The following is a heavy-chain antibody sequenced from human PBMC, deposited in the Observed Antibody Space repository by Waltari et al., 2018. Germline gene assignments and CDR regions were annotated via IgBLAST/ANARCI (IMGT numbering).Heavy chain of an antibody. Sequence: EVQLVESGGGLVQPGGSLRLSCAASGFTFSSYWMSWVRQAPGKGLEWVANIKQDGSENYYVDSVKGRFTISRDNAKNSLYLQMNSLRAEDTAVYYCARDRSSGWYPYYFDYWGQGTLVTVSS. CDR1: GFTFSSYW. CDR2: IKQDGSEN. CDR3: ARDRSSGWYPYYFDY. J-gene: IGHJ4*02. V-gene: IGHV3-7*01. D-gene: IGHD6-19*01.